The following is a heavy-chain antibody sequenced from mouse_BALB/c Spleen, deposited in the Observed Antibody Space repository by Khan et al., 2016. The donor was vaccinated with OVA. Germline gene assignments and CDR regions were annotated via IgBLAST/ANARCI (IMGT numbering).Heavy chain of an antibody. D-gene: IGHD2-14*01. J-gene: IGHJ1*01. CDR2: INSTGGTS. Sequence: EVELVESGGGLVQPGGSLKLSCAASGFTFSSYGMSWVRQTPDKRLELVATINSTGGTSYYPDSVKGRFTISRDNAKNTLHLQMSSLKSEDTAMYYCARGYYRYDEGYWYFGVWGAGTTVTVSS. CDR1: GFTFSSYG. CDR3: ARGYYRYDEGYWYFGV. V-gene: IGHV5-6-3*01.